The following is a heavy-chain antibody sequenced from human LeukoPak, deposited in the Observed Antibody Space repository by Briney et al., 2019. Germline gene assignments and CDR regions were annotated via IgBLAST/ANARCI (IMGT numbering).Heavy chain of an antibody. CDR2: IYSGGST. V-gene: IGHV3-53*01. Sequence: GGSLRLSYAASGFTVSSNYMSRVRQAPGKGLEWVSVIYSGGSTYYADSVKGRFTISRDNSKNTLYLQMNSLRAEDTAVYYCRVVVEEYYYYYYMDVWGKGTTVTVSS. CDR3: RVVVEEYYYYYYMDV. J-gene: IGHJ6*03. D-gene: IGHD3-22*01. CDR1: GFTVSSNY.